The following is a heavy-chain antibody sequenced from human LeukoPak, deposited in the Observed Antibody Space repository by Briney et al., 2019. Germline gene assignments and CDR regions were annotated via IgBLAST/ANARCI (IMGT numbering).Heavy chain of an antibody. J-gene: IGHJ4*02. V-gene: IGHV4-59*11. CDR2: IYYTGSA. D-gene: IGHD5-12*01. CDR1: GASIGGHY. Sequence: SETLSLTCTVSGASIGGHYWTWLRQPPGKGLEWIGYIYYTGSANYHPSLTSRVTMSVDTSKNQFSLRLNSVTAADTAVYYCARAPSGYSGYESKTSFDFWGQGTLVTVSS. CDR3: ARAPSGYSGYESKTSFDF.